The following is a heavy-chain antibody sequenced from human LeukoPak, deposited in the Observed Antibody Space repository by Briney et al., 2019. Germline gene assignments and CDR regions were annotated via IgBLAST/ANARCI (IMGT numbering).Heavy chain of an antibody. CDR2: IYHSGST. V-gene: IGHV4-4*02. CDR3: ARGGGYDSFDY. D-gene: IGHD5-12*01. Sequence: SGTLSLTCAVSGGSISSSNWWSWVRQPPGKGLEWIGEIYHSGSTNYNPSLESRVTIPVDKSKNQFSLNLSSVTAADTAVYYCARGGGYDSFDYWGQGTLVTVSS. J-gene: IGHJ4*02. CDR1: GGSISSSNW.